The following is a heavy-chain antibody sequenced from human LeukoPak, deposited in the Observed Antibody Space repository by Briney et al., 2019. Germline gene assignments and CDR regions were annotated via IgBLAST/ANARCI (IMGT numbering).Heavy chain of an antibody. CDR1: GYTFTGYY. Sequence: ASVKVSCKASGYTFTGYYMHWVRQAPGQGLEWMGWINPNSGGTIYAQKFQGRVTMTRDTSISTAYMELSRLRSDDTAVYYCARGTTGGWFDPWGQGTLVTVSS. J-gene: IGHJ5*02. CDR2: INPNSGGT. V-gene: IGHV1-2*02. CDR3: ARGTTGGWFDP. D-gene: IGHD1-1*01.